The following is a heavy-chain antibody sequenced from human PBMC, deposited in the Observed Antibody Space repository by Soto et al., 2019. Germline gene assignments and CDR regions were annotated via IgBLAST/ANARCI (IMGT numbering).Heavy chain of an antibody. V-gene: IGHV1-58*01. J-gene: IGHJ4*02. CDR2: IAVGSGYT. CDR3: AADATAWQQMVPSDY. CDR1: GFTFTSSA. D-gene: IGHD2-8*01. Sequence: SVKVSCKASGFTFTSSAFQWVRQARGQRLEWIGWIAVGSGYTNYAQRFQDRVTLTRDMSTATTYMELSRLTSEDTAIYYCAADATAWQQMVPSDYWGQGALVTVSS.